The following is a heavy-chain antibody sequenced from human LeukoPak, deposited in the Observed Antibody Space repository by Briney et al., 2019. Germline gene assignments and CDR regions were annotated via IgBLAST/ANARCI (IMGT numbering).Heavy chain of an antibody. D-gene: IGHD6-13*01. J-gene: IGHJ4*02. Sequence: ASVKVSSMASGYTFTVYYMHGVRQAPGQGLEWMGWINPNSGGTNYAQKFQGRVTITRDTSISTAYMELSTLRSADTPPYYCAREPPGYSSSYGGGDYWGQGTLVSVSS. CDR1: GYTFTVYY. V-gene: IGHV1-2*02. CDR2: INPNSGGT. CDR3: AREPPGYSSSYGGGDY.